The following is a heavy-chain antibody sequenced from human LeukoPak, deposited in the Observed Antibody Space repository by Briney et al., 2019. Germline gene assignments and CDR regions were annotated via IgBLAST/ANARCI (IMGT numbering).Heavy chain of an antibody. J-gene: IGHJ5*02. CDR1: RFTFSSYA. Sequence: GGSLRLSCAASRFTFSSYAMSWVRQAPGKGLEWVSAISGSGGSTYYADSVKGLFTISRDNSKNTLYLQMNSLRAEDTAVYYCAKDAQGASYYDILTGYYRNWFDPWGQGTLVTVSS. D-gene: IGHD3-9*01. CDR3: AKDAQGASYYDILTGYYRNWFDP. V-gene: IGHV3-23*01. CDR2: ISGSGGST.